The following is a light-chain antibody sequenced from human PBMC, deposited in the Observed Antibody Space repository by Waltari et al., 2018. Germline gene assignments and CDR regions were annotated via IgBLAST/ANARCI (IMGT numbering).Light chain of an antibody. Sequence: QSALTQPASVSGSPGQSITISCTGTTSDVGSYTLVSCYQPHPGKAPKLIIFEDSERPSGVSNRFSGSKSGNTASLTISGLQAEDEADYHCCSYAGNSIYVFGTGTRVTVL. V-gene: IGLV2-23*01. CDR1: TSDVGSYTL. J-gene: IGLJ1*01. CDR2: EDS. CDR3: CSYAGNSIYV.